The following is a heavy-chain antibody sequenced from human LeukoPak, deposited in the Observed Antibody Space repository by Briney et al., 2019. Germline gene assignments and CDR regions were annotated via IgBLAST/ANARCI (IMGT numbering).Heavy chain of an antibody. V-gene: IGHV4-34*01. CDR2: IYYSGST. CDR3: ARAYYGSGNTYYFDY. CDR1: GGSFSGYY. Sequence: PSETLSLTCAVYGGSFSGYYWSWIRQPPGKGLEWIGSIYYSGSTYYNPSLKSRVTISVDTSKTQFSLKLSSVTAADTAVYYCARAYYGSGNTYYFDYWGQGTLVTVSS. J-gene: IGHJ4*02. D-gene: IGHD3-10*01.